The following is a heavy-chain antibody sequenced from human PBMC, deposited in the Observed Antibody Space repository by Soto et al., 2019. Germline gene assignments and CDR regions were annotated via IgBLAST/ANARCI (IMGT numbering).Heavy chain of an antibody. CDR3: ARDRSCSGGSCYGTYYFDY. CDR1: GGSISSGGYY. CDR2: IYYSGST. D-gene: IGHD2-15*01. V-gene: IGHV4-31*03. J-gene: IGHJ4*02. Sequence: TSETLSLTCTVSGGSISSGGYYWSWIRQHPGKGLEWIGYIYYSGSTYYNPSLKSRVTISVDTSKNQFSLKLSSVTAADTAVYYCARDRSCSGGSCYGTYYFDYWGQGTLVTVSS.